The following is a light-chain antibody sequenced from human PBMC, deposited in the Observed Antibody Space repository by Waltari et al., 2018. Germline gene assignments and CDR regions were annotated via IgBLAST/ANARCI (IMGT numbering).Light chain of an antibody. V-gene: IGLV2-14*01. J-gene: IGLJ1*01. Sequence: QSALTQPASVSGSPGQSITISCTGTSSDVGGYDYVSWYQQHPGKAPNLIISSVSKRPAGVSKRFSGYKSGNTASLAISGLQAEDEADYYGSSYTSNSARVSGTGTKVTVL. CDR1: SSDVGGYDY. CDR2: SVS. CDR3: SSYTSNSARV.